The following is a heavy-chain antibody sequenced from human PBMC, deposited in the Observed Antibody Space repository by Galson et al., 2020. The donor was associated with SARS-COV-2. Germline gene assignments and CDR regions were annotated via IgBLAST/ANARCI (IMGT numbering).Heavy chain of an antibody. J-gene: IGHJ6*03. CDR2: IYPGDSDT. CDR3: ARFSVRTGTTGLNYYMDV. V-gene: IGHV5-51*01. Sequence: GESLKISCKGSGYSFTSYWIGWVRQMPGKGLEWRGIIYPGDSDTRYSPSFQGQVTISAEKSISTAYLQWRSLKASDTAMYYCARFSVRTGTTGLNYYMDVWGKGTTVTVSS. D-gene: IGHD1-7*01. CDR1: GYSFTSYW.